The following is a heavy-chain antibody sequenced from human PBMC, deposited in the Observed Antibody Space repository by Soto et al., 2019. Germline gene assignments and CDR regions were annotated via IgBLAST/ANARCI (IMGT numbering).Heavy chain of an antibody. CDR2: INHSGST. D-gene: IGHD2-15*01. CDR1: GGSFSGYY. V-gene: IGHV4-34*01. CDR3: ARASTVVKSLQY. J-gene: IGHJ4*02. Sequence: QVQLQQWGAGLLKPSETLSLTCAVYGGSFSGYYWSWIRQPPGKGLEWIGEINHSGSTNYNPSLKSRVTISVDTSKNQFSLKLSSVTAVDTAVYYCARASTVVKSLQYWGQGTLVTVSS.